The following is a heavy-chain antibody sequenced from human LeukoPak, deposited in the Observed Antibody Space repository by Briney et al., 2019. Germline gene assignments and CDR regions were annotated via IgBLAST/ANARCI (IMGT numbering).Heavy chain of an antibody. D-gene: IGHD3-10*01. CDR3: ARHSSYYGNFDY. J-gene: IGHJ4*02. Sequence: SETLSLTCTVSGGSISSSSYYWGWIRQPPGKGLEWIGSIYHSGSSFYNPSLKSRVTISVDTSKNQFSLKLSSVTAADTAVYYCARHSSYYGNFDYWGQGTLVTVSS. V-gene: IGHV4-39*01. CDR1: GGSISSSSYY. CDR2: IYHSGSS.